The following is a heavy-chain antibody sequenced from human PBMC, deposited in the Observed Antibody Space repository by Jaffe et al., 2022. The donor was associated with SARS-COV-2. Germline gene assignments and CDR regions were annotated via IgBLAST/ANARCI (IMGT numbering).Heavy chain of an antibody. CDR3: ARLDTAMVLLGDAFDI. D-gene: IGHD5-18*01. CDR1: GFTFSSYA. Sequence: QVQLVESGGGVVQPGRSLRLSCAASGFTFSSYAMHWVRQAPGKGLEWVAVISYDGSNKYYADSVKGRFTISRDNSKNTLYLQMNSLRAEDTAVYYCARLDTAMVLLGDAFDIWGQGTMVTVSS. V-gene: IGHV3-30*04. CDR2: ISYDGSNK. J-gene: IGHJ3*02.